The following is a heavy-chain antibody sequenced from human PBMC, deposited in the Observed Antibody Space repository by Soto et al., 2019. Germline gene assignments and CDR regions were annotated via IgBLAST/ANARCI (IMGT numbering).Heavy chain of an antibody. D-gene: IGHD3-3*01. CDR2: ISYDGSNK. Sequence: QVQLVESGGGVVQPGRSLRLSCAASGFTFSSYGMHWVRQAPGKGLEWVAVISYDGSNKYYADSVKGRFTISRDNSKNTLYLQMNSLRAEDTAVYYCAKELRFLEWYLNPAGSDYWGQGTLVTVSS. CDR1: GFTFSSYG. CDR3: AKELRFLEWYLNPAGSDY. V-gene: IGHV3-30*18. J-gene: IGHJ4*02.